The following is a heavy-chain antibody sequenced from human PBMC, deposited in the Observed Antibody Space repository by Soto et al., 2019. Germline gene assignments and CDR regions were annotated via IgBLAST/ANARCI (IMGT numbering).Heavy chain of an antibody. CDR1: GYTFTSYD. D-gene: IGHD6-25*01. CDR3: AREAAADDYCDY. Sequence: QVQLVQSGAEVKKPGASVKVSCTASGYTFTSYDINWVRQATGQGLEWMGWMNPNSGNTGYAQKFQGRVTMTRNTSISTAYMELSSLRSEDTAVYYCAREAAADDYCDYWGQGTLVTVSS. CDR2: MNPNSGNT. V-gene: IGHV1-8*01. J-gene: IGHJ4*02.